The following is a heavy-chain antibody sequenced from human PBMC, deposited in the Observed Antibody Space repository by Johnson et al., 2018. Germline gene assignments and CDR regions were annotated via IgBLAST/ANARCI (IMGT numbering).Heavy chain of an antibody. CDR3: ARGTYSGYDLDY. D-gene: IGHD5-12*01. J-gene: IGHJ4*02. CDR1: GFTFSSYA. Sequence: QVQLVESGGCVVQPGRSLRLSCAASGFTFSSYAMTWVRPAPGKGLEWVAVISYDGSNKYYADSVKGQFTISRDNSKNTLYMQMNSRRAKDTAVYYGARGTYSGYDLDYWGQGTLVTVSS. CDR2: ISYDGSNK. V-gene: IGHV3-30-3*01.